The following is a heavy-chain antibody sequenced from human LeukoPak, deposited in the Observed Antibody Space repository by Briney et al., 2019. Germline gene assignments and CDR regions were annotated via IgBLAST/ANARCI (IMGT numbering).Heavy chain of an antibody. V-gene: IGHV1-69*13. CDR2: IIPIFGTA. Sequence: SVKVSCKASGGTFSSYAISWVRQAPGQGLEWMGGIIPIFGTANYAQKFQGRVTIIADESTSTAYMELSSLRSEDTAVYYCARDKFVGYYYYGMDVWGQGTTVTVSS. CDR1: GGTFSSYA. D-gene: IGHD1-26*01. CDR3: ARDKFVGYYYYGMDV. J-gene: IGHJ6*02.